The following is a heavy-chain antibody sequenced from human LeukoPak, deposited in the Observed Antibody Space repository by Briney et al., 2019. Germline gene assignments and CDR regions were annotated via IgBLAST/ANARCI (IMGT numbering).Heavy chain of an antibody. CDR2: IYISGTT. V-gene: IGHV4-4*07. D-gene: IGHD2-15*01. J-gene: IGHJ4*02. CDR1: GGSISSYY. CDR3: ARDLGVVVVAAIDY. Sequence: SETLSLTCAVPGGSISSYYWSWGWEPAGKGPGWIGRIYISGTTNYNPSLKSRVTMSVDTSKNQFSLKLSSVTAADTAVYYCARDLGVVVVAAIDYWGQGTLVTVSS.